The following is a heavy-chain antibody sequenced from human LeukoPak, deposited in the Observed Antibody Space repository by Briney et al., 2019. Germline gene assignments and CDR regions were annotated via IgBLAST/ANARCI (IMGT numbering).Heavy chain of an antibody. V-gene: IGHV3-66*01. CDR3: ARDLLIGVRGVLWFDP. CDR2: IYSGGST. CDR1: GFTVSSNY. J-gene: IGHJ5*02. Sequence: PGGSLRLSCAASGFTVSSNYMSWVRQAPGKGLEWVSVIYSGGSTYYADSVKGRFTISRDNSKNTLYLQMNSLRAEDTAVYYCARDLLIGVRGVLWFDPWGQGTLVTVSS. D-gene: IGHD3-10*01.